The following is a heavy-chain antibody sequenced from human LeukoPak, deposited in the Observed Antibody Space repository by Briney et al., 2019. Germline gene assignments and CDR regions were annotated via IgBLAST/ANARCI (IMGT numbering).Heavy chain of an antibody. CDR2: ITPTSSYI. CDR3: ARLRRNNDNSGYYYYYDY. V-gene: IGHV3-21*01. Sequence: GGSRRLSCAASGLTFSSYSFNWVRQAPGKGLEWVSSITPTSSYIYYADSVKGRFTISRDNAKNSLYLQMNSLRAEDTAVYYCARLRRNNDNSGYYYYYDYWGQGTLVTVSS. CDR1: GLTFSSYS. D-gene: IGHD3-22*01. J-gene: IGHJ4*02.